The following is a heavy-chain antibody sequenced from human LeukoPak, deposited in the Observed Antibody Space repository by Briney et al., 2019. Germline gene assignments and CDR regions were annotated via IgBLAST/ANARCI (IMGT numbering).Heavy chain of an antibody. CDR2: IYYSGST. CDR3: ARAYSSSWYWFDP. CDR1: GGSISSSSYY. V-gene: IGHV4-39*07. J-gene: IGHJ5*02. D-gene: IGHD6-13*01. Sequence: PSETLSLTCTVSGGSISSSSYYWGWIRQPPGKGLEWIGSIYYSGSTYYNPSLKSRVTISVDTSKNQFSLKLTSVTAADTAMYYCARAYSSSWYWFDPWGQGTLVTVSS.